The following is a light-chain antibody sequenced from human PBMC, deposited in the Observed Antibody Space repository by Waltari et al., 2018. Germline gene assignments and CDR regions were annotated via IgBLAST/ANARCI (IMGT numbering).Light chain of an antibody. J-gene: IGKJ1*01. CDR1: QGISSY. CDR3: ERYNSLTWT. Sequence: IQMTQSPSSLSASVGDRVTITCRASQGISSYLNWYQQKPGKAQKLLIYYANRLESGGPSRYGGSGSGTKIMAINSGLQPENFGSYFCERYNSLTWTFGQGTRVEIK. V-gene: IGKV1-13*02. CDR2: YAN.